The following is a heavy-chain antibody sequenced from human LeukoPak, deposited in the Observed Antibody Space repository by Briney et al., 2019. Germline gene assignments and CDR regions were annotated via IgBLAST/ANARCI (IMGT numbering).Heavy chain of an antibody. J-gene: IGHJ4*02. V-gene: IGHV3-30*04. D-gene: IGHD6-19*01. CDR2: MSFDGRNK. CDR1: GFSFSIYA. CDR3: ARGGALTYSSGLDY. Sequence: PGGSLRLSCATSGFSFSIYANHWVRQAPGKGLEWVAVMSFDGRNKYYADSVKGRFTLSRDNSKNMLFLQMSNLRPEDTAVYYCARGGALTYSSGLDYWGLGTLVTVSS.